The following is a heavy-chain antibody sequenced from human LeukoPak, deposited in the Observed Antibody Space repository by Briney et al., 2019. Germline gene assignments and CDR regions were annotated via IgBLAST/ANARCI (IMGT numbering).Heavy chain of an antibody. CDR3: ASSVRLWFGELAFDY. D-gene: IGHD3-10*01. CDR1: GFTFSGYR. CDR2: ISSSGSYI. V-gene: IGHV3-21*04. Sequence: AGGSLRLSCAASGFTFSGYRMNWVRQAPGKGLEWVSSISSSGSYIYYADSVKGRFTISRDNAKSSLYLQMNSLRAEDTAVYYCASSVRLWFGELAFDYWGEGTLVTVSS. J-gene: IGHJ4*02.